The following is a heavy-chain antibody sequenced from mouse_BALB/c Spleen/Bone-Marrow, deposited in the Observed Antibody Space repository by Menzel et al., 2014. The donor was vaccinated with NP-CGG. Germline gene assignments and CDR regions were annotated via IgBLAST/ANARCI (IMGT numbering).Heavy chain of an antibody. Sequence: VQGVESGPGLVAPSQSLSITCTISGFSLTNYGVHWVRQPPGKCLEWLVVIWSDGSTTYNSALKSRLSISKDNSKSQVFLKMNSLQTDDTAMYYCARHRYYAMDYWGQGTSVTVSS. J-gene: IGHJ4*01. CDR2: IWSDGST. CDR3: ARHRYYAMDY. V-gene: IGHV2-6-1*01. CDR1: GFSLTNYG.